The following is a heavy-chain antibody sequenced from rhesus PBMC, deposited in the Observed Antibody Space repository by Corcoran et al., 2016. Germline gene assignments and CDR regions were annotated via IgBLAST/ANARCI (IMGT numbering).Heavy chain of an antibody. CDR1: GFTFSSYG. J-gene: IGHJ4*01. Sequence: EVQLVESGGGLVQPGGSLRLSCAASGFTFSSYGMSWVRQAPGKWLEWFSSISSASIYIYYADSVQGRFTISRDNAKNSLSLQMNSLRAEDTAVYYCTRLGGRDDYWGQGVLVTVSS. V-gene: IGHV3S16*01. D-gene: IGHD1-44*02. CDR3: TRLGGRDDY. CDR2: ISSASIYI.